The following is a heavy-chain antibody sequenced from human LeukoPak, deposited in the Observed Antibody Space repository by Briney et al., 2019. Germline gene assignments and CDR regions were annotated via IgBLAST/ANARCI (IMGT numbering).Heavy chain of an antibody. J-gene: IGHJ4*02. CDR3: ARNDILTGYYDRYFGY. D-gene: IGHD3-9*01. CDR1: GGSFSGYY. CDR2: INHSGST. Sequence: SETLSLTCAVYGGSFSGYYWSWIRQPPGKGLEWIGEINHSGSTNYNPSLKSRVTISVDTSKNQFSLKLSSVTAADTAVYYCARNDILTGYYDRYFGYWGQGTLVTVSS. V-gene: IGHV4-34*01.